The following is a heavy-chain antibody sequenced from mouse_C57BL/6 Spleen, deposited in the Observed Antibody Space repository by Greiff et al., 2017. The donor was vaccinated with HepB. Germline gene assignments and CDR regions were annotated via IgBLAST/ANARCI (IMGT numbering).Heavy chain of an antibody. CDR3: ARSNGYYGMDY. CDR2: IYPGDGDT. J-gene: IGHJ4*01. V-gene: IGHV1-82*01. CDR1: GYAFSSSW. Sequence: VQLQESGPELVKPGASVKISCKASGYAFSSSWMNWVKQRPGKGLEWIGRIYPGDGDTNYNGKFKGKATLTADKSSSTAYMQLSSLTSEDSAVYFCARSNGYYGMDYWGQGTSVTVSS.